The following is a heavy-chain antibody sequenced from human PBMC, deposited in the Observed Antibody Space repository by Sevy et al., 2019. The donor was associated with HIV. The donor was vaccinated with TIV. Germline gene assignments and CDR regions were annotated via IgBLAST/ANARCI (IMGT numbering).Heavy chain of an antibody. D-gene: IGHD1-26*01. V-gene: IGHV3-21*01. CDR1: GFTFSIYS. CDR2: ITSSSSYK. J-gene: IGHJ4*02. CDR3: ARDRLWELLPFDY. Sequence: GGSLRLSCAASGFTFSIYSMNWVRQAPGKGLEWVSSITSSSSYKYYADSVKGPFTISRDNAKNSLYLQMNSLRGEDTALYYCARDRLWELLPFDYWGQGTLVTVSS.